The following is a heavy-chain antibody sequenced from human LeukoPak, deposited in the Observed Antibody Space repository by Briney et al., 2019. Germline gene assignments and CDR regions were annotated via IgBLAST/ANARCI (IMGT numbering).Heavy chain of an antibody. Sequence: GASVKVSCKASGGTFSSYAISWVRQAPGQGLEWMGRIIPTFGTANYAQKFQGRVTSTTDESTSTAYMELSSLRSEDTAVYYCAREVYDILTGYSYYYYMDVWGKGTTVTVSS. V-gene: IGHV1-69*05. J-gene: IGHJ6*03. CDR1: GGTFSSYA. CDR3: AREVYDILTGYSYYYYMDV. D-gene: IGHD3-9*01. CDR2: IIPTFGTA.